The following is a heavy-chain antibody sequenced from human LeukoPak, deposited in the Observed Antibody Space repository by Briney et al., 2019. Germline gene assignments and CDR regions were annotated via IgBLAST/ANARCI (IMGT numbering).Heavy chain of an antibody. V-gene: IGHV3-23*01. CDR2: ISGSGGST. CDR1: GFTFSSYA. Sequence: GGSLRLSCAASGFTFSSYAMSWVRQAPGKGLEWVSAISGSGGSTYYADSVKGRFTISRDNSKNTLYLQMNSQRAEDTAVYYCAKRPGRFTFGDRDFDYWGQGTLVTVSS. D-gene: IGHD3-16*01. CDR3: AKRPGRFTFGDRDFDY. J-gene: IGHJ4*02.